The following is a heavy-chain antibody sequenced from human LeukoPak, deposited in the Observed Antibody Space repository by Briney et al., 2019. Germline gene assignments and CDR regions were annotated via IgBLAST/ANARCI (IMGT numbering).Heavy chain of an antibody. CDR3: ARGASRSFDY. CDR2: MTPNSGNT. CDR1: GYTFTNYG. J-gene: IGHJ4*02. Sequence: ASVKVSCKASGYTFTNYGISWVRQAPGQGLEWMGSMTPNSGNTAYAQKFQGRVTMTRTTSISTAYMELSSLRSEDTAVYYCARGASRSFDYWGQGTLVTVSS. V-gene: IGHV1-8*02.